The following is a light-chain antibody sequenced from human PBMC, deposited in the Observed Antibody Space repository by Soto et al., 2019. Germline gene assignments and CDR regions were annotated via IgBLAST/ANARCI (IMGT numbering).Light chain of an antibody. CDR3: QQSYSTPLT. CDR2: AAS. J-gene: IGKJ4*01. V-gene: IGKV1-39*01. CDR1: QSISMY. Sequence: DIQMTQSPSSLSASLGDRVTITCRASQSISMYLNRYRQTPGKAPNLLIFAASSLQSGVPSRFSGSGSGTDFTLTINSLQPEDYATYYCQQSYSTPLTFGGGTKVDI.